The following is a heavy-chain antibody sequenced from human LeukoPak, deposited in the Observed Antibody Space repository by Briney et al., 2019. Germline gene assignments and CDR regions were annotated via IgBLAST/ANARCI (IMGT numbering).Heavy chain of an antibody. D-gene: IGHD6-6*01. J-gene: IGHJ6*03. V-gene: IGHV4-34*01. CDR2: INHSGST. CDR3: AGARFEARDPDYYYYYYMDV. Sequence: SETLSLTCAVYGGSFSGYYWSWIRQPPGKGLEWIGEINHSGSTNYNPSLKSRVTISVDTSKNQFSLQLISVTPEDTAVYYCAGARFEARDPDYYYYYYMDVWGKGTTVTVSS. CDR1: GGSFSGYY.